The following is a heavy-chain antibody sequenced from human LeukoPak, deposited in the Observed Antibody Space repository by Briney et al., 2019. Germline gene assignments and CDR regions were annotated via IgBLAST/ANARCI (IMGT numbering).Heavy chain of an antibody. D-gene: IGHD3-10*01. Sequence: GSRRSSWNSWGGVCQNQRKGLEWIGSIYYSGSTYYNPSLKSRVTISVDTSKNQFSLKLSSVTAADTAVYYCARHGTMVRGAPDYWGQGTLVTVSS. CDR1: GSRRSSWNS. CDR3: ARHGTMVRGAPDY. J-gene: IGHJ4*02. CDR2: IYYSGST. V-gene: IGHV4-39*01.